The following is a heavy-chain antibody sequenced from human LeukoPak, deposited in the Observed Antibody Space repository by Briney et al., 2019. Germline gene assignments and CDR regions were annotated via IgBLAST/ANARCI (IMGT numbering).Heavy chain of an antibody. J-gene: IGHJ4*02. V-gene: IGHV4-39*07. CDR2: IYYSGST. CDR1: GGSISSSSYY. D-gene: IGHD6-19*01. Sequence: PSETLSLTCTVSGGSISSSSYYWGWIRQLPGKGLEWIGSIYYSGSTYYNPSLKSRVTISVDTSKNQFSLKLSSVTAADTAVYYCARDRAGSSGWYYFDYWGQGTLVTVSS. CDR3: ARDRAGSSGWYYFDY.